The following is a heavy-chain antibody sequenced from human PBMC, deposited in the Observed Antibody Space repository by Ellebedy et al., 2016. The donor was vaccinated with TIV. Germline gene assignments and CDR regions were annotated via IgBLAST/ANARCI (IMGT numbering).Heavy chain of an antibody. CDR3: AKEEQVDYDGNFDS. CDR2: ISSSRSTT. D-gene: IGHD4-23*01. V-gene: IGHV3-48*01. Sequence: GESLKISCAASGFTFSSYSMNWVRQAPGKGLEWGSYISSSRSTTYYADSVKGRFTISRDKSKNTLYLQMNSLRAEDTAVYYCAKEEQVDYDGNFDSWGQGTLVTVSS. CDR1: GFTFSSYS. J-gene: IGHJ4*02.